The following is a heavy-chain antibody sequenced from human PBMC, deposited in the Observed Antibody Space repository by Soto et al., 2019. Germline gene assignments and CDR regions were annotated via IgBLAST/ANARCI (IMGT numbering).Heavy chain of an antibody. V-gene: IGHV3-23*01. J-gene: IGHJ6*02. CDR1: GFTLISYY. CDR3: ATADGNTRLDV. CDR2: ISSTGGSA. Sequence: XGSLRLSCSAPGFTLISYYMSWVRQAPGKGLEWASSISSTGGSAYYADSVKGRFTISRDNSKNTLYLQMDSLRAEDTAVYYCATADGNTRLDVWGQGTTVTVSS.